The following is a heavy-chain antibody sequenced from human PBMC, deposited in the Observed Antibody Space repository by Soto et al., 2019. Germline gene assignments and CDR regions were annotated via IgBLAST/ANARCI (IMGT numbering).Heavy chain of an antibody. V-gene: IGHV3-23*01. CDR1: GFTFKNYA. D-gene: IGHD3-3*01. CDR3: AKLKGGLGRFYGLDA. Sequence: PGGSLRLSCRASGFTFKNYAMTWVRKCPGKGLEWVSLMSGGGTTDYADSVKGRFIISRDNSKNTLNLQMNSLRADDTAVYYCAKLKGGLGRFYGLDAWGQGTTVTVSS. CDR2: MSGGGTT. J-gene: IGHJ6*02.